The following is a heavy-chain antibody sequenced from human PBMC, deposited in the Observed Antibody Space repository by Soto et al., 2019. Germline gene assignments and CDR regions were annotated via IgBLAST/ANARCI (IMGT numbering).Heavy chain of an antibody. CDR1: GYTFTSYG. CDR3: ARDRGREDIVVVVAADGMDV. D-gene: IGHD2-15*01. Sequence: GAAVKVSCKASGYTFTSYGMSWVRQAPGQGLEWMGWISAYNGNTNYAQKLQGRVTMTTDTSTSTAYMELRSLRSDDTAVYYCARDRGREDIVVVVAADGMDVWGHGTTVTVSS. CDR2: ISAYNGNT. J-gene: IGHJ6*02. V-gene: IGHV1-18*01.